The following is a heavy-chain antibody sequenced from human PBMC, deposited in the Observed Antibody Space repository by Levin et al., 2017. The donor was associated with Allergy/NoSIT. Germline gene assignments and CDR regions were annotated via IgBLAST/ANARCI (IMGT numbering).Heavy chain of an antibody. J-gene: IGHJ2*01. CDR3: VRDSGRPGRYWYFGL. D-gene: IGHD3-10*01. V-gene: IGHV1-2*04. CDR1: GYTFRDYY. CDR2: IDPRNGHT. Sequence: ASVKVSCKASGYTFRDYYIHWVRQAPGRGPEWMGWIDPRNGHTEYAQKFQGWVTMTKDTFISTAYMDLGRLTSDDTAVYYCVRDSGRPGRYWYFGLWGRGTPVIVSS.